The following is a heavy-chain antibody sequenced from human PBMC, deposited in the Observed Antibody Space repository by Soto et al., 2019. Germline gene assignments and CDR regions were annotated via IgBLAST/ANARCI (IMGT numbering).Heavy chain of an antibody. J-gene: IGHJ4*02. CDR1: GGTFSSYA. CDR3: AKEVTVVAANPFDY. V-gene: IGHV1-69*13. D-gene: IGHD2-15*01. Sequence: SVKVSCKASGGTFSSYAISWVRQAPGQGLEWMGGIIPIFGTANYAQKFQGRVTITADESTSTAYMELSSLRAEDTAVYYCAKEVTVVAANPFDYWGQGTLVTVSS. CDR2: IIPIFGTA.